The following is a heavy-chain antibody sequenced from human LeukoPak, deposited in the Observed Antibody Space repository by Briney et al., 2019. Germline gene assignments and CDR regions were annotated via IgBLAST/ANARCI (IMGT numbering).Heavy chain of an antibody. V-gene: IGHV3-23*01. CDR3: ARGAIFGVVITRNAFDI. J-gene: IGHJ3*02. CDR1: GFTFSSYA. Sequence: GASLRLSCAASGFTFSSYAMSWVRQAPGKGLEWVSAISGSGGSTYYADSVKGRFTISRDNSKNTLYLQMNSLRADDTAVYYCARGAIFGVVITRNAFDIWGQGTMVTVSS. D-gene: IGHD3-3*01. CDR2: ISGSGGST.